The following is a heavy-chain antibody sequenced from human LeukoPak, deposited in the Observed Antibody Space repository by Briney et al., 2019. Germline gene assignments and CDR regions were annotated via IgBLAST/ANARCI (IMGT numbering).Heavy chain of an antibody. Sequence: GASVKVSCKASGYTFTGYYMHWVRQAPGQGREWMGWINPNSGGTNYAQKFQGRVTMTRDTSISTAYMELSSLRSDDTAVYYCARGVAGVYFYYYMDVWGKGTTVTVSS. V-gene: IGHV1-2*02. D-gene: IGHD1-14*01. CDR2: INPNSGGT. CDR3: ARGVAGVYFYYYMDV. CDR1: GYTFTGYY. J-gene: IGHJ6*03.